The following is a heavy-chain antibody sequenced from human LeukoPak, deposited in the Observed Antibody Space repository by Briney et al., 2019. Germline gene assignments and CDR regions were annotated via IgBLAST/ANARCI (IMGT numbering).Heavy chain of an antibody. D-gene: IGHD3-3*01. Sequence: GGSLRLSCAASGFTFSSYAMSWVRQAPGKGLEWVANIKQDGSEKYYVDSVKGRFTISRDNAKNSLYLQMNSLRAEDTAVYYCARSSHGDFWSGYYFDDWGQGTLVTVSS. J-gene: IGHJ4*02. CDR1: GFTFSSYA. CDR3: ARSSHGDFWSGYYFDD. V-gene: IGHV3-7*01. CDR2: IKQDGSEK.